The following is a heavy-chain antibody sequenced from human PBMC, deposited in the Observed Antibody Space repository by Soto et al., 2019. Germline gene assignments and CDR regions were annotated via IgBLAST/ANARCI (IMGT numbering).Heavy chain of an antibody. CDR1: GDSYSISTYS. CDR2: IYQSGVT. D-gene: IGHD6-19*01. Sequence: PSETLSLTCNMSGDSYSISTYSWSGIRQPPGKALQWIGSIYQSGVTSYNPPLASRVSISLDRSNNQCSLKLKSVTAADTAVYFCAGMPYTSGLRFDPWGPGTLVTVSS. CDR3: AGMPYTSGLRFDP. J-gene: IGHJ5*02. V-gene: IGHV4-30-2*01.